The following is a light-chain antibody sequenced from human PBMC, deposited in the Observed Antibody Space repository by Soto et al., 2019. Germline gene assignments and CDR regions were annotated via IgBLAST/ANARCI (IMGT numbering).Light chain of an antibody. V-gene: IGLV2-23*01. J-gene: IGLJ1*01. Sequence: QSALTQPASVSGSPGQSITISCTGTSSDVGGYNLVSWYQLHPGKAPKFMIYEGSKRPSGVSNRFSGSKSGNTASLTISGLQAEDEADYYCCSYAGSTTWVFGAGTKVTVL. CDR2: EGS. CDR3: CSYAGSTTWV. CDR1: SSDVGGYNL.